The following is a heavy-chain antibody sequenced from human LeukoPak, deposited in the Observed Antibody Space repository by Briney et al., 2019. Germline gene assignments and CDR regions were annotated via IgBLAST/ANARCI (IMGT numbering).Heavy chain of an antibody. CDR3: ARDYGGSSPFDY. CDR1: GFTFSSYE. Sequence: GGSLRLSCAASGFTFSSYEMHWVRQAPGKGLEWVSYVSSSGSDIYYADSVKGRFTISRDNAKNSLYLHMNSLRAEDTAVYYCARDYGGSSPFDYWGQGTLVTVSS. J-gene: IGHJ4*02. V-gene: IGHV3-48*03. D-gene: IGHD4-23*01. CDR2: VSSSGSDI.